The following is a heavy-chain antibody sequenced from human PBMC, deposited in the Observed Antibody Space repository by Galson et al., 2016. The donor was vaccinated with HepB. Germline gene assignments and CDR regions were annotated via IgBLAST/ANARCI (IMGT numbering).Heavy chain of an antibody. CDR1: SYTFASYG. D-gene: IGHD4/OR15-4a*01. J-gene: IGHJ4*02. Sequence: SVKVSCKAPSYTFASYGISWVRQAPGQGLEWLGWVSFSDGRTNYAQKYQDRVIMTTDTSTTTAYMELESLRSEDTAVYYCARDWNDYSRTDCFDYWGRGTLVTVSS. V-gene: IGHV1-18*01. CDR3: ARDWNDYSRTDCFDY. CDR2: VSFSDGRT.